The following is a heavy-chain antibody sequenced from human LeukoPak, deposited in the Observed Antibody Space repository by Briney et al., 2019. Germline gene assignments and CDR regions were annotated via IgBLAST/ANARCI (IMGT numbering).Heavy chain of an antibody. Sequence: PSETLSLTCTVSGYSISSGYYWGWIRQPPGKGLEWIGSIYHSGSTYYNPSLKSRVTISVDTSKNQFSLKLSSVTAADTAVYYCARDRLYATGGIDYWGQGTLVTVSS. CDR2: IYHSGST. J-gene: IGHJ4*02. CDR3: ARDRLYATGGIDY. D-gene: IGHD2-8*01. CDR1: GYSISSGYY. V-gene: IGHV4-38-2*02.